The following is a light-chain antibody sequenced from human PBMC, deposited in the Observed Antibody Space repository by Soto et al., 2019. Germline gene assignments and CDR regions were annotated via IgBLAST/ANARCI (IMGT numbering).Light chain of an antibody. CDR2: GVS. V-gene: IGKV1-39*01. Sequence: DLQMPQSPSSLSASVGDRVTITCRATQTVSNYLNWYQQKPGTAPKLLLYGVSSLQTGVPSRFSGSGSGTDYTLTISNLQPEDFATYYCQQRYSLPRTFGQGTKVEL. CDR1: QTVSNY. CDR3: QQRYSLPRT. J-gene: IGKJ1*01.